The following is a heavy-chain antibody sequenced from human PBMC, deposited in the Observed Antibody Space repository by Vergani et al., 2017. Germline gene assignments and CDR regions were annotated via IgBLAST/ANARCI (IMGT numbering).Heavy chain of an antibody. D-gene: IGHD2-15*01. CDR3: AKDLCPGGGSCYVGVFDY. Sequence: EVQLLESGGGLVQPGGSLRLSCAASGFTFSSYAMSWVRQAPGKGLEWVSAISGSGGSTYYADSVKGRFTISRDNSKNTLYLQMNSLGAEDTAVYYCAKDLCPGGGSCYVGVFDYWGQGTLVTVSS. CDR2: ISGSGGST. CDR1: GFTFSSYA. J-gene: IGHJ4*02. V-gene: IGHV3-23*01.